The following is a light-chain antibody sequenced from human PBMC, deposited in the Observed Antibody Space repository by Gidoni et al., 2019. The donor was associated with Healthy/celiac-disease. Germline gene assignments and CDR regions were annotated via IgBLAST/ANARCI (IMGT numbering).Light chain of an antibody. CDR1: QSLLHSNGYNY. CDR3: MQALQTPRT. V-gene: IGKV2-28*01. Sequence: DIWMTQFTLSLPVTPGEPASTSCRSSQSLLHSNGYNYLDWYLQKPGQSPQLLIYLGSNRASGVPDRFSGSGSGTDFTLKISKVEAEDVGVYYCMQALQTPRTFGPGTKVDIK. J-gene: IGKJ3*01. CDR2: LGS.